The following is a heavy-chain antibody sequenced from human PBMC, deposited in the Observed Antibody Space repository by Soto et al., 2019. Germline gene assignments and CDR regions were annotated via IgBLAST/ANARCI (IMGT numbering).Heavy chain of an antibody. D-gene: IGHD5-18*01. CDR3: ACLWSGGHTAMVTPGNPAPFDY. Sequence: QVQLVESGGGVVQPGRSLRLSCAASGFTFSSYGMHWVRQAPGKGLEWVAVIWYDGSNKYYADSVKGRFTISRDNSKNTLYLQMNSLRAEDTAVYYCACLWSGGHTAMVTPGNPAPFDYWGQGTLVTVSS. CDR2: IWYDGSNK. V-gene: IGHV3-33*01. CDR1: GFTFSSYG. J-gene: IGHJ4*02.